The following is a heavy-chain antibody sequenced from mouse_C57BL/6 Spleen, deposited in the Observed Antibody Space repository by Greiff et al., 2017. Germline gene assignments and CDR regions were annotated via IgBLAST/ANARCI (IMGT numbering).Heavy chain of an antibody. V-gene: IGHV1-4*01. CDR3: AREYSNYEGYFDY. D-gene: IGHD2-5*01. J-gene: IGHJ2*01. CDR1: GYTFTSYT. Sequence: VKLQESGAELARPGASVTMSCKASGYTFTSYTMHWVKQRPGQGLEWIGYINPSSGYTKYNQKFKDKATLTADKSSSTAYMQLSSLTSEDSAVYYGAREYSNYEGYFDYWGQGTTLTVSS. CDR2: INPSSGYT.